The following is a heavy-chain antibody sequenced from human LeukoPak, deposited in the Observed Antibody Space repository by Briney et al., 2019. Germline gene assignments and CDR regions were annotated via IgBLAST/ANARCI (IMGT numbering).Heavy chain of an antibody. CDR3: ARPSEVGSGSYYVLNY. CDR2: TYPGDSDT. V-gene: IGHV5-51*01. Sequence: GESLKISCKGSGYSFTSYWIGWVRQMPGKGLEWMGITYPGDSDTRYSPSFQGQVTISADKSISTAYLQWSSLKASDTAMYYCARPSEVGSGSYYVLNYWGQGTLVTVSS. D-gene: IGHD1-26*01. J-gene: IGHJ4*02. CDR1: GYSFTSYW.